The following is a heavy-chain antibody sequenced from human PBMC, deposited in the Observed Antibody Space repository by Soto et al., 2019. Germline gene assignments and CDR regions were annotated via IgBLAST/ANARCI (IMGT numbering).Heavy chain of an antibody. Sequence: HPGGSLRLSCAASGFTFSSYAMHWVRQAPGKGLEWVAVISYDGSNKYYADSVKGRFTISRDNSKNTLYLQMNSLRAEDTAVYYCAGGYSYGLYYYYGMDVWGQGTTVTVSS. J-gene: IGHJ6*02. CDR3: AGGYSYGLYYYYGMDV. CDR1: GFTFSSYA. CDR2: ISYDGSNK. V-gene: IGHV3-30-3*01. D-gene: IGHD5-18*01.